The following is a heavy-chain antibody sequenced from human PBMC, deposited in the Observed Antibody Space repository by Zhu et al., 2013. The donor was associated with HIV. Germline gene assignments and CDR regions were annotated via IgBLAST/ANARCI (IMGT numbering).Heavy chain of an antibody. CDR3: ARDLFIFGSGSPGDY. J-gene: IGHJ4*02. Sequence: QVQLVQSGAEVKEPGASVKVSCKASGYTFTGYYIHWVRQAPGQGLEWMGWINPNSSGTNYAQKVQDRVTMTTDTSTRTVYMEMRSLRSDDTAVYYCARDLFIFGSGSPGDYWGQGTLVTVSS. V-gene: IGHV1-2*02. CDR2: INPNSSGT. CDR1: GYTFTGYY. D-gene: IGHD3-10*01.